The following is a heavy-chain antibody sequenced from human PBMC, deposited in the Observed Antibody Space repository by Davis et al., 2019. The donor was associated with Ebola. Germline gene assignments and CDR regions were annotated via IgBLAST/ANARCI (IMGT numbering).Heavy chain of an antibody. CDR2: IRSKAYGGTT. Sequence: GGSLRLSCVASGFTFSSYWMSWVRQAPGKGLEWVGFIRSKAYGGTTEYAASVKGRFTISRDDSKSIAYLQMNSLKTEDTAVYYCTREEGGATNYWGQGTLVTVSS. D-gene: IGHD1-26*01. J-gene: IGHJ4*02. CDR3: TREEGGATNY. CDR1: GFTFSSYW. V-gene: IGHV3-49*04.